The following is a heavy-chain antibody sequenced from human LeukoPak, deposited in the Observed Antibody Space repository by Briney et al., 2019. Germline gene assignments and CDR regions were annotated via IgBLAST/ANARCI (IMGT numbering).Heavy chain of an antibody. J-gene: IGHJ4*02. D-gene: IGHD5-24*01. CDR2: IYSGGST. CDR1: GFTVSSNY. V-gene: IGHV3-53*04. CDR3: ARVGRDGYNLYYFDY. Sequence: GESLRLSCAASGFTVSSNYMSWVRQAPGKGLEWVSVIYSGGSTYYADSVKGRFTISRHNSKNTLYLQMNSLRAEDTAVYYCARVGRDGYNLYYFDYWGQGTLVTVSS.